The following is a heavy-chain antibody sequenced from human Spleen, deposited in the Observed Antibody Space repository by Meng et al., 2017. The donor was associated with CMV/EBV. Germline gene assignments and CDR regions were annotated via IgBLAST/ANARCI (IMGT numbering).Heavy chain of an antibody. CDR3: AKDRRLIVVVPAAMGAFDI. Sequence: GESLKISCAASGFTFSSYAMHWVRQAPGKGLEWVAVISYDGSNKYYADSVKGRFTISRDNSKNTLYLQMNSLRAEDTAVYYCAKDRRLIVVVPAAMGAFDIWGQGTMVTVSS. V-gene: IGHV3-30*04. D-gene: IGHD2-2*01. CDR2: ISYDGSNK. J-gene: IGHJ3*02. CDR1: GFTFSSYA.